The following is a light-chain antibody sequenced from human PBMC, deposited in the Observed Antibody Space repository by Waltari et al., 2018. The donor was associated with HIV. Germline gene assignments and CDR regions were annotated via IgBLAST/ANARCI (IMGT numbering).Light chain of an antibody. CDR2: EVS. CDR1: QSLLHCDGKTS. Sequence: DTVVTQTPLSLSVTPGQPASISCKSSQSLLHCDGKTSLSWCLQKPGQSPQSLIYEVSSRFSGEPDRFSGSGSGTDFTLNISRVEADDVGLYCCMQTIHLPRFSLGQGTRLEIK. J-gene: IGKJ5*01. V-gene: IGKV2-29*03. CDR3: MQTIHLPRFS.